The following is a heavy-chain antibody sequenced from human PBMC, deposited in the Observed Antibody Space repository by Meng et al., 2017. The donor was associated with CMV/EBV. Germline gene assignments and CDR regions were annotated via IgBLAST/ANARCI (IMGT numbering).Heavy chain of an antibody. CDR1: GFTFDSYS. J-gene: IGHJ3*01. D-gene: IGHD5-24*01. Sequence: SLKISCAASGFTFDSYSMNWVRQAPGKGLEWVSGLSWKNDYIVYADSVKGRFTISRDNAKNSLYPQMNSLRAEDTALYYCAKGDGYHTRGALDVWGQRTMVTVSS. CDR3: AKGDGYHTRGALDV. V-gene: IGHV3-9*01. CDR2: LSWKNDYI.